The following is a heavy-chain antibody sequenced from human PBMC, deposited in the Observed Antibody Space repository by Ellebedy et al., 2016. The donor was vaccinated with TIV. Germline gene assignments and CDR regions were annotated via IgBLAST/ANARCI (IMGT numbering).Heavy chain of an antibody. CDR1: GYTFSNYG. Sequence: AASVKVSCKASGYTFSNYGITWVRQAPGQGLEWMGWTSAYKAKTKYAQKFQDRVTMTTDTSTSTAYMELRSLRSDDTAVYYCARTDWHPDQCYGMDFWGQGTTVTVSS. CDR3: ARTDWHPDQCYGMDF. CDR2: TSAYKAKT. D-gene: IGHD3-9*01. J-gene: IGHJ6*02. V-gene: IGHV1-18*01.